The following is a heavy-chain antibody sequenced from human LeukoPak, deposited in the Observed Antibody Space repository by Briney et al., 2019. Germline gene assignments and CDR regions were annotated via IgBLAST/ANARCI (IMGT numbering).Heavy chain of an antibody. J-gene: IGHJ3*02. CDR3: ARELSAAGRWGAFDI. Sequence: GASVKVSCKASGYTFTGYYMHWVRQAPGQGLEWMGWINPNSGDTNYAQKFQGRVTMTRDTSISTAYVELSRLRSDDTAVCYCARELSAAGRWGAFDIWGQGTTVTVSS. CDR2: INPNSGDT. V-gene: IGHV1-2*02. D-gene: IGHD6-13*01. CDR1: GYTFTGYY.